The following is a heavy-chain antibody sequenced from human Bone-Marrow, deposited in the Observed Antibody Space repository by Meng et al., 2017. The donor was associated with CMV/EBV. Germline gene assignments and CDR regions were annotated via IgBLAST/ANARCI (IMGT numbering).Heavy chain of an antibody. Sequence: GESLKISCEASGFTFSSYGMRWVRQAPGKGLEWVAFIRYDGSNKYYADSVEGRFTISRDNSKNTLYLQMNSLRAEDTAVYNCAKDEWEWEPLKGPPFDYWGQGTLVTVSS. D-gene: IGHD1-26*01. CDR1: GFTFSSYG. V-gene: IGHV3-30*02. J-gene: IGHJ4*02. CDR2: IRYDGSNK. CDR3: AKDEWEWEPLKGPPFDY.